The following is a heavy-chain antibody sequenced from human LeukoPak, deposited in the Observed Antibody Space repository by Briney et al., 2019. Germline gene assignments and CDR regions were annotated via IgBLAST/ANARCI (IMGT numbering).Heavy chain of an antibody. D-gene: IGHD6-19*01. J-gene: IGHJ4*02. Sequence: GGSLRLSCVASGFTFSNYAMTWVRQAPGKGLEWVSSIRGSGGSTYYAESVKGRFTISRDNSKDTLYLQMDNLRAEDTAVYYCAKYQRQWLPKGGFDYWGQGTLVTVSS. CDR1: GFTFSNYA. V-gene: IGHV3-23*01. CDR2: IRGSGGST. CDR3: AKYQRQWLPKGGFDY.